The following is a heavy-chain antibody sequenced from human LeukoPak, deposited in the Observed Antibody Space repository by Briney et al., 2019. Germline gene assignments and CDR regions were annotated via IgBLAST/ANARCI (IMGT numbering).Heavy chain of an antibody. CDR2: IRSKAYGGTT. CDR3: TRDRRGYSYGYGYDY. Sequence: GGSLRLSCTASGFTFGDYATSWVRQAPGKGLEWVGFIRSKAYGGTTEYAASVKGRFTISRDDSKSIAYLQMNSLKTEDTAVYYCTRDRRGYSYGYGYDYWGQGTLVTVSS. J-gene: IGHJ4*02. D-gene: IGHD5-18*01. CDR1: GFTFGDYA. V-gene: IGHV3-49*04.